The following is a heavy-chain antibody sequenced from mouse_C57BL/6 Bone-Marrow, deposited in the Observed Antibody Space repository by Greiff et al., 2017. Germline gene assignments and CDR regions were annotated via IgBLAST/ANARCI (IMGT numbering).Heavy chain of an antibody. CDR2: ISSGGSYT. Sequence: EVKVVESGGDLVKPGGSLKLSCAASGFTFSSYGMSWVRQTPDKRLEWVATISSGGSYTYYPDSVKGRFTISRDNAKNTLYLQRSSLKSEDTAMYYCARDYYGSWFAYWGQGTLVTVSA. CDR1: GFTFSSYG. V-gene: IGHV5-6*01. CDR3: ARDYYGSWFAY. J-gene: IGHJ3*01. D-gene: IGHD1-1*01.